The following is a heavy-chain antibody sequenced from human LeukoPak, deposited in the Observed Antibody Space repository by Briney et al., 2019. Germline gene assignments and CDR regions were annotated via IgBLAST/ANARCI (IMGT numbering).Heavy chain of an antibody. CDR1: GFTFDDYG. V-gene: IGHV3-20*04. D-gene: IGHD2-21*02. CDR3: ARGVAETYCGGDCYAYYFDY. CDR2: INWNGGST. Sequence: SEGSLRLSCAASGFTFDDYGMSWVRQAPGKGLEWVSGINWNGGSTGYADSVKGRFTISRDNAKNSLYLQMNSLRAEDTALYYCARGVAETYCGGDCYAYYFDYWGQGTLVTVSS. J-gene: IGHJ4*02.